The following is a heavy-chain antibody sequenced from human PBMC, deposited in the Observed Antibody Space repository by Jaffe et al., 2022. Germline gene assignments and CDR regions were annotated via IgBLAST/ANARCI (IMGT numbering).Heavy chain of an antibody. J-gene: IGHJ4*02. V-gene: IGHV3-23*01. CDR2: IGGSGET. CDR3: AKGICSGICYWGADN. D-gene: IGHD2-21*01. CDR1: GFTLRTYA. Sequence: EVVLLESGGALVQPGGSLRISCAASGFTLRTYAMSWVRQAPGKGLEWVSGIGGSGETLYADSVKGRFTISRDNSKNTLYLQMNSLRAEDTAIYYCAKGICSGICYWGADNWGQGTLVTVSS.